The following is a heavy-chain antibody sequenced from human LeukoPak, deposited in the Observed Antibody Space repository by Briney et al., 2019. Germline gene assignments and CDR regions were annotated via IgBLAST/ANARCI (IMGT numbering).Heavy chain of an antibody. CDR2: IKQDGSEK. J-gene: IGHJ4*02. V-gene: IGHV3-7*01. D-gene: IGHD5-18*01. CDR3: ARVGYSYGHYFDY. Sequence: GGSLRLSCAASGFTFSSYWMSWVRQAPGKGLEWVANIKQDGSEKYYVDSVKGRFTISRDNAKNSLYLQMNSLRAEDTAVYYCARVGYSYGHYFDYWGQGTLVTASS. CDR1: GFTFSSYW.